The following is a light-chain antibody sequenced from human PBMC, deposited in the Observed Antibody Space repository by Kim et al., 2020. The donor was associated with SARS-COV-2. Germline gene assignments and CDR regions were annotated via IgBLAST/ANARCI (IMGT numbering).Light chain of an antibody. J-gene: IGKJ2*01. CDR3: QQYDRAPLT. V-gene: IGKV3-20*01. CDR1: QSINSNY. CDR2: DAS. Sequence: LSPGERATLSCRASQSINSNYLAWYQQKPGQAPRLLIYDASNRATGIPDRFTGSGSGTDFTLTINRLEPEDFAVYFCQQYDRAPLTFGQGTSWRS.